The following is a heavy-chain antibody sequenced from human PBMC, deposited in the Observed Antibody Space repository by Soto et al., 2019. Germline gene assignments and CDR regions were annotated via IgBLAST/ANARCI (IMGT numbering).Heavy chain of an antibody. CDR1: GGTFSSFG. CDR3: AREASGYDF. D-gene: IGHD5-12*01. CDR2: IIPVFGRP. V-gene: IGHV1-69*13. J-gene: IGHJ1*01. Sequence: SVKVSCKASGGTFSSFGISWVRQAPGQGLEWMGGIIPVFGRPKYAQRFRGRLTITADESTNTSYMELIDLTSEDTAVYYCAREASGYDFWGQGTQVTVSS.